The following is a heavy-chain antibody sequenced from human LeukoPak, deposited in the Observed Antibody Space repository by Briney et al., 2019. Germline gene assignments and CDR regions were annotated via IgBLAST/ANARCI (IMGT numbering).Heavy chain of an antibody. CDR3: ARDFGYCTGGNCYSPPPY. CDR2: INPKSGGT. V-gene: IGHV1-2*02. J-gene: IGHJ4*02. Sequence: ASVTVSCKASGYTFTDYYIHWVRQAPGQGLEWMGWINPKSGGTNYAQKFQGRITMTRDTSISTAYMELSRLRSDDTAVFYCARDFGYCTGGNCYSPPPYWGQGTLVTVSS. CDR1: GYTFTDYY. D-gene: IGHD2-15*01.